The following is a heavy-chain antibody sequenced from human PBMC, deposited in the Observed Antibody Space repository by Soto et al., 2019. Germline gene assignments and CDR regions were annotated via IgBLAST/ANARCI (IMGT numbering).Heavy chain of an antibody. J-gene: IGHJ4*02. CDR3: ARVVGGGYYFDY. CDR2: ISAYNGNT. CDR1: GYSFISYG. V-gene: IGHV1-18*04. Sequence: ASVKVSCKASGYSFISYGTTWVRQAPGQGLEWMGWISAYNGNTNYAQKVQDRVTMTTDTSTRTVDMELRSLRSDDTAVYYCARVVGGGYYFDYWGQGTLVTVSS. D-gene: IGHD1-26*01.